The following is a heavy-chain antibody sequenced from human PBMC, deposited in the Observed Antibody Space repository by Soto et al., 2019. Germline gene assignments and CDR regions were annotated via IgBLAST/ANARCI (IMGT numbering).Heavy chain of an antibody. J-gene: IGHJ4*02. CDR2: IYYSGST. D-gene: IGHD6-13*01. V-gene: IGHV4-39*01. CDR1: GGSISSSSYY. Sequence: QLQLQESGPGLVKPSETLSLTCTVSGGSISSSSYYWGWIRQPPGKGLEWIGSIYYSGSTYYNPSLKSRVTISVDTSKNQFSLKLSSVTAADTAVYYCARTYSSSWIAPSGYWGQGTLVTVSS. CDR3: ARTYSSSWIAPSGY.